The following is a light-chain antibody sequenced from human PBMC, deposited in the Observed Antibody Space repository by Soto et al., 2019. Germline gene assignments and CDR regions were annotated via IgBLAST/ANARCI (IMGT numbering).Light chain of an antibody. J-gene: IGKJ3*01. CDR2: DAY. V-gene: IGKV1-33*01. Sequence: DIQMTQSAPSLSASVGDRGTITCQASHDMGNSLNWYQDKPGQAPTLVIYDAYNLETGVPSTFSRSGYETDLTCTICIRRPAETAPYFCQESGHPPLFSPGTKVDIK. CDR3: QESGHPPL. CDR1: HDMGNS.